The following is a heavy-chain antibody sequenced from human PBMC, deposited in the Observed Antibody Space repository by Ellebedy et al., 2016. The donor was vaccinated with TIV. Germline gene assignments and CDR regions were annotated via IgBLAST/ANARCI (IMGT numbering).Heavy chain of an antibody. CDR1: GYTFTNYY. Sequence: ASVKVSCXAFGYTFTNYYMHWVRQASGHGLEWMGVINPRGGTTAYAQKFQGRVTMTRDTSSSTVYMELSSLRSGDTAVFYCAVRAYSYGGFDYWGQGTLVTVSS. CDR2: INPRGGTT. J-gene: IGHJ4*02. D-gene: IGHD5-18*01. CDR3: AVRAYSYGGFDY. V-gene: IGHV1-46*01.